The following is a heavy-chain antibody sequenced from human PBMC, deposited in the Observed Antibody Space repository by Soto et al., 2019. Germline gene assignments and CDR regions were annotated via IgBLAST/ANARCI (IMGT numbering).Heavy chain of an antibody. CDR3: ARDLGGSDIRFDP. V-gene: IGHV3-30-3*01. CDR1: GFTFSSYA. Sequence: PEGSLRLSCAAYGFTFSSYAMHWVRQAPGKGLEWVAVISYDGSNKYYADSVKGRFTISRDNSKNTLYLQMNSLRAEDTAVYYCARDLGGSDIRFDPWGRGTLVTVSS. J-gene: IGHJ5*02. D-gene: IGHD1-26*01. CDR2: ISYDGSNK.